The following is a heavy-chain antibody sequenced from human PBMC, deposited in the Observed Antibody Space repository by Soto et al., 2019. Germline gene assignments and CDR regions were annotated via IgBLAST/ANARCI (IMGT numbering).Heavy chain of an antibody. CDR1: GFTFSSYA. CDR2: ISYDGTNK. V-gene: IGHV3-30*03. Sequence: GGSLILSCAASGFTFSSYAMHWVRQAPGKGLEWVAIISYDGTNKYYADSVKGRFTISRDNSKNTLYLQMNSLRAEDTAVYYCARESPFDPWGQGTLVTGSS. J-gene: IGHJ5*02. CDR3: ARESPFDP.